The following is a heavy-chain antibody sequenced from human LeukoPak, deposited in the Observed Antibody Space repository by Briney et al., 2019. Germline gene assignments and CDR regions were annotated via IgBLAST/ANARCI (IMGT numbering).Heavy chain of an antibody. J-gene: IGHJ4*02. CDR2: IRSKAYGGTT. V-gene: IGHV3-49*04. Sequence: GGSLRLSCSASGFTFGDYAMSWVRQAPGKGLEWVGFIRSKAYGGTTEYAASVEGRFTISRDDSKSIAYLQMNSRKTEDTAVYYCSRDLNWSFDYWGQGTLVTVSS. CDR1: GFTFGDYA. CDR3: SRDLNWSFDY. D-gene: IGHD1-1*01.